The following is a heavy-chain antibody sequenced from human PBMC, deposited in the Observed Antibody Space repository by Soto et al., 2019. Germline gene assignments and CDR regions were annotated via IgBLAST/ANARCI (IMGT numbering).Heavy chain of an antibody. Sequence: APGKGLEWVSVIYSGGSTYYADSVKGRFTISRDNSKNTLYLQMNSLRAEDTAVYYCARDMSTIYAFDIWGQGTMVTVSS. J-gene: IGHJ3*02. V-gene: IGHV3-66*01. CDR2: IYSGGST. D-gene: IGHD3-10*02. CDR3: ARDMSTIYAFDI.